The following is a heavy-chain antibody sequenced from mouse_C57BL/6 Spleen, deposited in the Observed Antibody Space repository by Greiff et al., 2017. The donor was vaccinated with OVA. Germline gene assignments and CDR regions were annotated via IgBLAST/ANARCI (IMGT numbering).Heavy chain of an antibody. CDR2: ISYDGSN. CDR1: GYSITSGYY. J-gene: IGHJ1*03. CDR3: ARDIRLGYFDV. V-gene: IGHV3-6*01. Sequence: EVKLVESGPGLVKPSQSLSLTCSVTGYSITSGYYWNWIRQFPGNKLEWMGYISYDGSNNYNPSLKNRISITRDTSKNQFFLKLNSVTTEDTATYYCARDIRLGYFDVWGTGTTVTVSS.